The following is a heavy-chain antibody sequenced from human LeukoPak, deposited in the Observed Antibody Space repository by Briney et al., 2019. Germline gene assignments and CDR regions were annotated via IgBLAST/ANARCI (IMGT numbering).Heavy chain of an antibody. CDR2: IIPIFGTA. CDR3: ARDRATYYYDSSGYYQFDY. D-gene: IGHD3-22*01. Sequence: ASVKVSCKASGGTFSSYAISWVRQAPGRGLEWMGGIIPIFGTANYAQKFQGRVTITADESTSTAYMELSSLRSEDTAVYYCARDRATYYYDSSGYYQFDYWGQGTLVTVSS. V-gene: IGHV1-69*01. J-gene: IGHJ4*02. CDR1: GGTFSSYA.